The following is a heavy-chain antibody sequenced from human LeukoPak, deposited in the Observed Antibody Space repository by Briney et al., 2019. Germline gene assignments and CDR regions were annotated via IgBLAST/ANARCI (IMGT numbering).Heavy chain of an antibody. V-gene: IGHV4-61*02. CDR1: GGSISSGSYY. CDR2: IYTSGST. CDR3: ARERTDTSMDY. Sequence: SETLSLTCTVSGGSISSGSYYWTWIRQPAGKGLEWIGRIYTSGSTNRNPSLKSRVTISLDTSKNQFSLKLISVTAADTAVYFCARERTDTSMDYWGQGTLVTVSS. D-gene: IGHD5-18*01. J-gene: IGHJ4*02.